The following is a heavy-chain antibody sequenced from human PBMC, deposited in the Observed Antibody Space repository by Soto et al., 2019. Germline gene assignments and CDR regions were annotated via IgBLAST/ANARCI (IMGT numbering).Heavy chain of an antibody. CDR2: ISTYNGNT. D-gene: IGHD3-22*01. CDR3: ARVVVGISLGGHRKWLAP. V-gene: IGHV1-18*04. CDR1: CYAFTSYG. Sequence: ASVNGACKASCYAFTSYGLSWVCRAPGQGHEWMGWISTYNGNTNYAQNLQGRVTMTTDISTNTAYMELRSLRSDDTAVYYCARVVVGISLGGHRKWLAPWGRRTLV. J-gene: IGHJ5*02.